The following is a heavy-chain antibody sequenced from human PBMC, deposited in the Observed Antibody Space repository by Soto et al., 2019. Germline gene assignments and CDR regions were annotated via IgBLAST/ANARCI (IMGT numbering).Heavy chain of an antibody. V-gene: IGHV4-31*03. D-gene: IGHD3-3*01. J-gene: IGHJ4*02. CDR2: IYYSGST. CDR1: GGSISSGGYY. Sequence: QVQLQESGPGLVKPSQTLSLTCTVSGGSISSGGYYWSWIRQHPGKGLEWIGYIYYSGSTHYNPSLKSRVTISVDTSKNQFSLKLSSVTAADTAVYYCARGGSIFGVVIYPYYFDYWGQGTLVTVSS. CDR3: ARGGSIFGVVIYPYYFDY.